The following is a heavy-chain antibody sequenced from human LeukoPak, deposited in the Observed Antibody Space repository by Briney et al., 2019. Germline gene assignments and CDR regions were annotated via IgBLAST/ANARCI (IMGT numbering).Heavy chain of an antibody. CDR2: IYYSGST. V-gene: IGHV4-59*08. D-gene: IGHD6-13*01. CDR1: GGSISSYY. J-gene: IGHJ4*02. CDR3: ARHAEYSTPFDY. Sequence: PSETLSLTCTVSGGSISSYYWSWIRQPPGKGLEWIGYIYYSGSTSYNPSLKSRVTISVDTSKNQFSLKLSSVTAADTAVYYCARHAEYSTPFDYWGQGTLVTVSS.